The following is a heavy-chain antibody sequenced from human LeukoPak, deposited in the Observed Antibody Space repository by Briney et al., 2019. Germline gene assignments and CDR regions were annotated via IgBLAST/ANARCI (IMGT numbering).Heavy chain of an antibody. J-gene: IGHJ6*02. D-gene: IGHD6-13*01. Sequence: SETLSLTCTVSGGXISSYYWSWIRQPPGKGLEWIGYTYYSGSTNYNPSLKSRVTISVDTSKNQFSLKLSSVTAADTAVYYCARAAAGSSMDVWGQGTTVTVSS. CDR2: TYYSGST. CDR1: GGXISSYY. V-gene: IGHV4-59*01. CDR3: ARAAAGSSMDV.